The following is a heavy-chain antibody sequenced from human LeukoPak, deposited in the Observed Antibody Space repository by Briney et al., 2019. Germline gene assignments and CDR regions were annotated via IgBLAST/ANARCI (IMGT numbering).Heavy chain of an antibody. D-gene: IGHD3-10*01. J-gene: IGHJ4*02. CDR3: ARTRDRGVHLDY. Sequence: SQTLSLTCGVSGASVSSIGYSWSWIRQPPGRGLEWIGYIYQSGSASYNPSLKSRVTISVDKSKNQFSLKLSSVTAADTAVYYCARTRDRGVHLDYWGQGTLVTVSS. CDR2: IYQSGSA. V-gene: IGHV4-30-2*01. CDR1: GASVSSIGYS.